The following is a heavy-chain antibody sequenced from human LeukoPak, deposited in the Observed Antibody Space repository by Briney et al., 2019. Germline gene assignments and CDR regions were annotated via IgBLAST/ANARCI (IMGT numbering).Heavy chain of an antibody. CDR1: GGSFSGYY. CDR2: INHSGST. Sequence: ASETLSLTCAVYGGSFSGYYWSWIRQPPGKGLEWIGEINHSGSTNYNPSLKSRVTISVDTSKNQFSLKLSSVTAAGTAVYYCASNWSGYYTGFSYYYGMDVWGQGTTVTVSS. D-gene: IGHD3-3*01. V-gene: IGHV4-34*01. J-gene: IGHJ6*02. CDR3: ASNWSGYYTGFSYYYGMDV.